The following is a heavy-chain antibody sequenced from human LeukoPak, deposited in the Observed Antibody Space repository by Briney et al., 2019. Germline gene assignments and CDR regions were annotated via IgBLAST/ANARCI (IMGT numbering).Heavy chain of an antibody. Sequence: GGSLRLSGAASGFTFSSYWMHWDRQAPGKGLVWVSRINSDGSSTSYADSVKGRFTISRDNAKNTLYLQMNSLRAEDTAVYYCVRALHGWYSGYFDYWGQGTLVTVSS. V-gene: IGHV3-74*01. CDR3: VRALHGWYSGYFDY. D-gene: IGHD6-19*01. J-gene: IGHJ4*02. CDR2: INSDGSST. CDR1: GFTFSSYW.